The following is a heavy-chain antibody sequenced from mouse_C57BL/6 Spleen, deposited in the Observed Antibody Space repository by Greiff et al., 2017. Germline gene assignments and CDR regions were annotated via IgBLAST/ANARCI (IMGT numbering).Heavy chain of an antibody. J-gene: IGHJ1*03. V-gene: IGHV1-52*01. CDR3: ARWGTVVDYWYFDV. D-gene: IGHD1-1*01. CDR1: GYTFTSYW. CDR2: IDPSDSET. Sequence: VQLQQPGAELVRPGSSVKLSCKASGYTFTSYWMHWVKQRPIQGLEWVGNIDPSDSETHYNQKFKDKATLTVDKSSSTAYMQLSSLTSEDSAVYYCARWGTVVDYWYFDVWGTGTTVTVSS.